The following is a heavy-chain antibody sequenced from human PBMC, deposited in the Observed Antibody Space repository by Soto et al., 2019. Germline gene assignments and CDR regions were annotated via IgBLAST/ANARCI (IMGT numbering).Heavy chain of an antibody. CDR2: IYYSGST. V-gene: IGHV4-31*03. CDR3: ARWAGSGYNVDY. D-gene: IGHD3-22*01. Sequence: KASETLSLTCTVSGGSISSGGYYWSWIRQHPGKGLEWIGYIYYSGSTYYNPSLKSRVTISVDTSKNQFSLKLSSVTAADTAVYYCARWAGSGYNVDYWGQGTLGTVSS. J-gene: IGHJ4*02. CDR1: GGSISSGGYY.